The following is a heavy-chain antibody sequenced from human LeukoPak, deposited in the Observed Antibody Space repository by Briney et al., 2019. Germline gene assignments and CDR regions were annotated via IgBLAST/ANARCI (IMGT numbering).Heavy chain of an antibody. CDR1: GGSISIYY. CDR2: IYYSGST. D-gene: IGHD6-13*01. CDR3: ARVGEQQEIDY. Sequence: SETLSLTCTVSGGSISIYYWSWIRQPPGKGLEWIGYIYYSGSTTYNPSLKSRVTISVDTSKNQFPLKLSSVTAADTAVYYCARVGEQQEIDYWGQGTLVTVSS. V-gene: IGHV4-59*01. J-gene: IGHJ4*02.